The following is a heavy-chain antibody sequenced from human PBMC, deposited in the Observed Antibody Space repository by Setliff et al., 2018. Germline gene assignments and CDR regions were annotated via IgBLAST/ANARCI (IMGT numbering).Heavy chain of an antibody. Sequence: PSETLSLTCTVSGYSISSGYIWGWIRQPPGEGLEWVGNIGHTGSINYNPSLKSRLTISRDTSKNQVSLKLNSVTATDTAVYYCARESRYYYDNLGTLDYWGQGTLVTVSS. CDR2: IGHTGSI. CDR3: ARESRYYYDNLGTLDY. V-gene: IGHV4-38-2*02. D-gene: IGHD3-22*01. CDR1: GYSISSGYI. J-gene: IGHJ4*02.